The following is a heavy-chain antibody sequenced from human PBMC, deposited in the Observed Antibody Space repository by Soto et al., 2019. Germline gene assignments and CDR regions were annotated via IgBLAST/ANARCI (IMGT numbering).Heavy chain of an antibody. J-gene: IGHJ4*02. D-gene: IGHD1-20*01. CDR2: ISSSSSYI. CDR3: ARDMNNWNQHLN. V-gene: IGHV3-21*01. Sequence: PGGSLRLSCAASGFTFSSYSMNWVRQAPGKGLEWVSSISSSSSYIYYADSVKGRFTISRDNAKNSLYLQMNSLRAEDTAVYYCARDMNNWNQHLNWGQGTLVTVSS. CDR1: GFTFSSYS.